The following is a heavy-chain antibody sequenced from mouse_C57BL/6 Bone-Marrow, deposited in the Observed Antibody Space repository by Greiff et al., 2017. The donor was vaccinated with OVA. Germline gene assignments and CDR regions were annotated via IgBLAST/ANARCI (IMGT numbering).Heavy chain of an antibody. Sequence: QVQLQQSGAELVRPGASVKLSCKASGYTFTDYYINWVKQRPGQGLEWIARIYPGSGNTYYNEKFKGKATLTAEKSSSTAYMQLSGLTSEASAVYVCARRRAYCSSSSRDFEVWGTGTTVTASS. D-gene: IGHD1-1*01. CDR1: GYTFTDYY. J-gene: IGHJ1*03. CDR2: IYPGSGNT. V-gene: IGHV1-76*01. CDR3: ARRRAYCSSSSRDFEV.